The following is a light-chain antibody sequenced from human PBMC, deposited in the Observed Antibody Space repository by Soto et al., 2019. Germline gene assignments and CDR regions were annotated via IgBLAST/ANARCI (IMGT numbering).Light chain of an antibody. J-gene: IGKJ1*01. CDR2: GAS. CDR1: QSVGSN. Sequence: EISMTQSPTTLYVSPGAGATLSCRASQSVGSNLAWYQQTPGQAPRLLIYGASNRATGIPDRFSGSGSGTDFTLTISRLEPEDFAVYYCQQYGSSGAFGQVTKV. V-gene: IGKV3-20*01. CDR3: QQYGSSGA.